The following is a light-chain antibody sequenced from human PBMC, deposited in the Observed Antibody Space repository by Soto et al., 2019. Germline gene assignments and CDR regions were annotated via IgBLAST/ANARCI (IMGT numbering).Light chain of an antibody. CDR3: QHRSNWPPT. CDR1: QSVNSF. V-gene: IGKV3-11*01. J-gene: IGKJ4*01. Sequence: EIVLTQSPATLSLSPGERATLSCRASQSVNSFLAWYQQKPGQAPRLLIYDASNRATGIPARFSGSGSGTDFTLTISSLEAEDFAVYYCQHRSNWPPTFGGGTKVEIK. CDR2: DAS.